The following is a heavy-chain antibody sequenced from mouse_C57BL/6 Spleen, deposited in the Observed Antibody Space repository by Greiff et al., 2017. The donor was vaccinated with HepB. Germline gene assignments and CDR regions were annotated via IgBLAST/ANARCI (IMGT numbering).Heavy chain of an antibody. CDR1: GYTFTSYW. D-gene: IGHD1-1*01. CDR3: ARSSDPYYYGSSAFAY. J-gene: IGHJ3*01. Sequence: VQLQQPGAELVKPGASVKLSCKASGYTFTSYWMHWVKQRPGRGLEWIGRIDPNSGGTKYNEKLKSKATLTVDKPSSTAYMQLSSLTSEDSAVYYCARSSDPYYYGSSAFAYWGQGTLVTVSA. CDR2: IDPNSGGT. V-gene: IGHV1-72*01.